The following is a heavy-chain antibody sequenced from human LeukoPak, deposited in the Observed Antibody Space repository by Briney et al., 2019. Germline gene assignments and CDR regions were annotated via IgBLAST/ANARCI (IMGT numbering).Heavy chain of an antibody. CDR2: INHSGST. Sequence: SETLSLTCAVYGGSFSGYYWSWIRQPPGKGLEWIGEINHSGSTNYNPSLKSRVTISVDTSKNQFSLKLSSVTAADTAVYYCARGRITMVRGARYGMDVWGKRTTVTVSS. V-gene: IGHV4-34*01. D-gene: IGHD3-10*01. CDR3: ARGRITMVRGARYGMDV. J-gene: IGHJ6*04. CDR1: GGSFSGYY.